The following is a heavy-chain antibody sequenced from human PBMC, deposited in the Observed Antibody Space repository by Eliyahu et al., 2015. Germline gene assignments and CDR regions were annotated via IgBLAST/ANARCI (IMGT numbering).Heavy chain of an antibody. J-gene: IGHJ4*02. CDR2: IYTXGST. Sequence: QVQLQESGPGLVKPSETLSLTCTVXGXXISRYYWXWIRQPAGXGLEWIGRIYTXGSTNYNPSLKSRVTMSVDTSKNQFSLKLSSVTAADTAVYYCARANYDSSGYYILFDYWGQGTLVTVSS. V-gene: IGHV4-4*07. CDR1: GXXISRYY. D-gene: IGHD3-22*01. CDR3: ARANYDSSGYYILFDY.